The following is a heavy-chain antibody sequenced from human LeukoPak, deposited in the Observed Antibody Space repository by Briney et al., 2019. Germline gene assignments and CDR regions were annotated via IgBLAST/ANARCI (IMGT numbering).Heavy chain of an antibody. CDR3: ARRVQAKDAFDI. D-gene: IGHD4/OR15-4a*01. V-gene: IGHV4-39*07. J-gene: IGHJ3*02. CDR2: MYSSGST. CDR1: GGSISITSYY. Sequence: SETLSLTCTVSGGSISITSYYWGWIRQPPGKGLEWIGSMYSSGSTNYNPSLKSRVTISVDTSKNQFSLKLSSVTAADTAVYYCARRVQAKDAFDIWGQGTMVTVSS.